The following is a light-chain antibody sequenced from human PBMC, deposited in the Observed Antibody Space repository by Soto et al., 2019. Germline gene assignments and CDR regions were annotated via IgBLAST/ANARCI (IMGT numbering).Light chain of an antibody. V-gene: IGKV1-5*01. CDR1: QSVSIW. J-gene: IGKJ1*01. CDR2: GAS. Sequence: DIQMTQSPSTLSASVGDRVTFTCRASQSVSIWLAWYQQKPGKAPKLLISGASTLESGVPSRFSGSGSGTEFTLTISSLQPDDFATYYCQQYKTYWTFGQGTKVEIK. CDR3: QQYKTYWT.